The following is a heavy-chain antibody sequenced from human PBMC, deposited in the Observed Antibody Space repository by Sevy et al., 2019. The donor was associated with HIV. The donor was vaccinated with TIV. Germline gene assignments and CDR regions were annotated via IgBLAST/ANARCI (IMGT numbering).Heavy chain of an antibody. J-gene: IGHJ4*02. CDR2: ISSSSSYI. CDR3: ARDELLDDILFDY. Sequence: GESLKISCAASGFTFSSYSMNWVRQAPGKGLEWVSSISSSSSYIYYADSVKGRFTISRDNTKNSLYLQMNSLRAEDTAVYYCARDELLDDILFDYWGQGTLVTVSS. CDR1: GFTFSSYS. D-gene: IGHD1-26*01. V-gene: IGHV3-21*01.